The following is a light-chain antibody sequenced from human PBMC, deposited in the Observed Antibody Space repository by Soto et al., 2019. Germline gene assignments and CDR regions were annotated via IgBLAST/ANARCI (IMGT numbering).Light chain of an antibody. J-gene: IGKJ1*01. CDR1: QSISGT. CDR3: QQYNNWPPWT. Sequence: TQSPDTLSLPPGERATLSCRAGQSISGTFLNWYQQKPGQAPRLLIYGASNRATGTPDRFSGSGSGTEFTLTISSLQSEDFAVYYCQQYNNWPPWTFGQGTKVDIK. V-gene: IGKV3D-15*01. CDR2: GAS.